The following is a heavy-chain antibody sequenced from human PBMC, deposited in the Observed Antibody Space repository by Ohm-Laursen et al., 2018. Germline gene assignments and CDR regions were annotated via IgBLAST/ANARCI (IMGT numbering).Heavy chain of an antibody. CDR2: ISGSGSRT. Sequence: SLRLSCAASGFTFSSYAMNWVRQAPGKGLEWVSGISGSGSRTYYADSVKGRFTISRDNSKNTLYLQMNSLRAEDTAVYYCAKGLPIAVAANRYFDYWGQGTVVTVSS. CDR3: AKGLPIAVAANRYFDY. CDR1: GFTFSSYA. D-gene: IGHD6-19*01. V-gene: IGHV3-23*01. J-gene: IGHJ4*02.